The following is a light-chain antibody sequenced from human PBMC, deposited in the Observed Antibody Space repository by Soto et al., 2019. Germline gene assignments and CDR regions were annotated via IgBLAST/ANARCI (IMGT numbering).Light chain of an antibody. CDR1: QSIRSE. J-gene: IGKJ2*01. V-gene: IGKV3-15*01. CDR2: GAS. CDR3: QQGHTWPIT. Sequence: EIVMTQSPATLSVSTGESATLSCRARQSIRSELAWYQQKPGQPPRLLIYGASTRATGVPARFTGSGSGSDFTLSISGLQSEDFAVYYCQQGHTWPITFGQGTRLEI.